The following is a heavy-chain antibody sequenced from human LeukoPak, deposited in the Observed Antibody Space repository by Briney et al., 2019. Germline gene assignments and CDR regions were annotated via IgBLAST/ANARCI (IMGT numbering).Heavy chain of an antibody. D-gene: IGHD3-10*01. Sequence: GSLRLSCAASEFTFNRYWMSWVRQAPGKGLEWVANIKHDGSEAHYVDSVKGRFTISRDNAKNSLSLQMNSLNVDDTGVYFCTRDALFGSGRTHLDFWSQGTLVSVSS. J-gene: IGHJ4*02. V-gene: IGHV3-7*04. CDR1: EFTFNRYW. CDR2: IKHDGSEA. CDR3: TRDALFGSGRTHLDF.